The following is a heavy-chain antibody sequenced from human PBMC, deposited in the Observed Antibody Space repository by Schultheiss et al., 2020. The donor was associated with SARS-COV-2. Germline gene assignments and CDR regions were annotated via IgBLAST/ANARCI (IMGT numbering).Heavy chain of an antibody. V-gene: IGHV4-59*01. D-gene: IGHD4-17*01. J-gene: IGHJ5*02. Sequence: SETLSLTCAVYGGSFSGYYWSWIRQPPGKGLEWIGYIYYSGSTYYNPSLKSRVTISVDTSKNQFSLKLSSVTAADTAVYYCARLHGDYFDRNWFDPWGQGSLVTVSS. CDR3: ARLHGDYFDRNWFDP. CDR2: IYYSGST. CDR1: GGSFSGYY.